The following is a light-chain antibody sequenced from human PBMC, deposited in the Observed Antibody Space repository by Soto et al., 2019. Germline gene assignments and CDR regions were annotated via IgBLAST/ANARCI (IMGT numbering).Light chain of an antibody. J-gene: IGLJ2*01. CDR3: QSYDITLSGFVI. CDR1: SSNIGAGYD. CDR2: ANT. Sequence: QSVLTQPPSVSGAPGQRVTIACTGSSSNIGAGYDIHWYQQLPGTAPKLLIYANTNRPSGVPDRFSASESGTSASLAVTGLRAEDEADYYCQSYDITLSGFVIFGGGTKLTVL. V-gene: IGLV1-40*01.